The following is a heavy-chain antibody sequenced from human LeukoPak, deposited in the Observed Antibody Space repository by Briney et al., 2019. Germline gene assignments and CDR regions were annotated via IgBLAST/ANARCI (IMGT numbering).Heavy chain of an antibody. D-gene: IGHD1-26*01. CDR3: ARDPVGLPRGSGDWVGPEGI. CDR1: GFTFSSYE. J-gene: IGHJ3*02. CDR2: ISSSSSTI. V-gene: IGHV3-48*01. Sequence: QPGGSLRLSCAASGFTFSSYEMNWVRQAPGKGLEWVSYISSSSSTIYYADSVKGRFTISRDNAKNSLYLQMNSLRAEDTAVYYCARDPVGLPRGSGDWVGPEGIWGQGTMVTVSS.